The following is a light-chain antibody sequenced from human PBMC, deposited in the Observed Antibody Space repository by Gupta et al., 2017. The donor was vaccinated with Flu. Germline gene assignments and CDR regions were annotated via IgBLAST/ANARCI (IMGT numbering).Light chain of an antibody. CDR1: QSVLYSSNNKNY. Sequence: DIVMTQSPDSLAVSLGERATINCKSSQSVLYSSNNKNYLAWYQQKPGQPPKLLIYWASTRESGVPDRFSGSGSGTDFTLTISSLQAEDVAVYYCQQDDSTPRSFGQGTKLEMK. J-gene: IGKJ2*01. CDR3: QQDDSTPRS. CDR2: WAS. V-gene: IGKV4-1*01.